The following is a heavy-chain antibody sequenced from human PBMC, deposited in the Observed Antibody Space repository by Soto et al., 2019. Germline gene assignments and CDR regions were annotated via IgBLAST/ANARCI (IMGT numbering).Heavy chain of an antibody. V-gene: IGHV3-23*01. CDR2: ISGSGGST. Sequence: EVQLLESGGGLVQPGGSLRLSCAASGFTFSSYAMSWVRQAPGKGLEWVSAISGSGGSTYYAGSVKGRFTISRDNSKNTLYLQMNSLRAEDTAVYYCAKGSRWLQFPDYWGQGTLVTVSS. CDR1: GFTFSSYA. J-gene: IGHJ4*02. CDR3: AKGSRWLQFPDY. D-gene: IGHD5-12*01.